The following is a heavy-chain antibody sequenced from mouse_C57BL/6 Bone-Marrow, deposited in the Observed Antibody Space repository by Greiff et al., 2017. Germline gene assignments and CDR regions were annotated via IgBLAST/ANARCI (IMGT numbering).Heavy chain of an antibody. J-gene: IGHJ3*01. CDR2: IRNKANGYTT. Sequence: EVQRVESGGGLVQPGGSLSLSCAASGFTFTDYYMSWVRQPPGKALEWLGFIRNKANGYTTEYSASVKGRFTISRDKSQSLLYLQMNALRSEDSATYYCARSRGNYPAWFAYWGQGTLVTVSA. CDR1: GFTFTDYY. V-gene: IGHV7-3*01. CDR3: ARSRGNYPAWFAY. D-gene: IGHD2-1*01.